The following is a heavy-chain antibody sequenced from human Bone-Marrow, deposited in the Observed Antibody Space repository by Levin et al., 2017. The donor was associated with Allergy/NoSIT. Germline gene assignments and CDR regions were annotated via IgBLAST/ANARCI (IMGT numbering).Heavy chain of an antibody. CDR1: GYTFNNYH. CDR2: INPADET. J-gene: IGHJ5*02. V-gene: IGHV1-46*02. CDR3: ARELQTGAGCYNH. D-gene: IGHD3-10*01. Sequence: GASVKVSCNASGYTFNNYHMHWVRQVPGQGLEWMGIINPADETTYAQKFQGRFTMTRDTSTSTLYMELSSLRPEDSAIYFCARELQTGAGCYNHWGQGTQVTISS.